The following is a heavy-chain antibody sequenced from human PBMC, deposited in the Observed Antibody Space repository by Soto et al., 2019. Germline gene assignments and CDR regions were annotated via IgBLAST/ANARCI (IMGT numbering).Heavy chain of an antibody. V-gene: IGHV4-31*03. D-gene: IGHD6-6*01. Sequence: QVQLQESGPGLVKPSQTLSLTCSVSGESISSGGYYWSWIRPHPGKGLAWIGYIYDSESAYYNPCHKNRVTISMDTSKKHCAMRLSSVTAADTPVYYCARASSSSSAADYWGQGTLATVSS. J-gene: IGHJ4*02. CDR3: ARASSSSSAADY. CDR1: GESISSGGYY. CDR2: IYDSESA.